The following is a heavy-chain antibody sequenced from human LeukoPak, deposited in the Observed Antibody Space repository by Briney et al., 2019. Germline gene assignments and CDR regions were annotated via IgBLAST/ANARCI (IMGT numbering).Heavy chain of an antibody. CDR3: AKDLLRGSALPDLPDY. V-gene: IGHV3-9*01. Sequence: GGSLRLSCAASGFTFDDYAMHWVRQTPGKGLEWVSGITWNSGSIVYADSVKGRFTISRDNAKNSLYLQMNSLRPEDTALYYCAKDLLRGSALPDLPDYWGQGTLLTVSS. D-gene: IGHD4-23*01. CDR2: ITWNSGSI. CDR1: GFTFDDYA. J-gene: IGHJ4*02.